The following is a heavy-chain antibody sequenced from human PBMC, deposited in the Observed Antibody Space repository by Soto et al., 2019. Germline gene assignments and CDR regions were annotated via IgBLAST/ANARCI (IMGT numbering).Heavy chain of an antibody. Sequence: QVQMMQSGGEVKKPGASVKVYCKASGYTFTTYGISWVRQAPGKGLEWLGWISAYYGSTSYAQKVQGRVTMTRDTSTRTAYMELRSLRSDDTALYYCVREIEEMSTIMLAYWGQGTLVTVSS. CDR1: GYTFTTYG. D-gene: IGHD3-16*01. CDR2: ISAYYGST. CDR3: VREIEEMSTIMLAY. J-gene: IGHJ4*02. V-gene: IGHV1-18*01.